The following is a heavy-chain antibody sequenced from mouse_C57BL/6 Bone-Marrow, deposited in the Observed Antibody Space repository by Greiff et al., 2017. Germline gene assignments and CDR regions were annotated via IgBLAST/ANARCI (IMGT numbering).Heavy chain of an antibody. J-gene: IGHJ3*01. Sequence: EVQLQESGGGLVKPGGSLKLSCAASGFTFSSYAMSWVRQTPEKRLEWVATISAGGSYTYYPDNVKGRFTISRDNAKNNLYLQMSHLKSEDTAMYYCARETLLRELAYWGQGTLGTVSA. V-gene: IGHV5-4*01. CDR1: GFTFSSYA. CDR2: ISAGGSYT. D-gene: IGHD1-1*01. CDR3: ARETLLRELAY.